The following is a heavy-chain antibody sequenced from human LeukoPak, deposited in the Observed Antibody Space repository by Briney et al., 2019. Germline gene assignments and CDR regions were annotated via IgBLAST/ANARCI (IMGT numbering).Heavy chain of an antibody. CDR3: ARGGYD. V-gene: IGHV3-7*01. D-gene: IGHD5-12*01. CDR1: GFTFNSYW. Sequence: GGSLRLSCAASGFTFNSYWMNWVRQAPGKGLEWVANIKQDGNEKYYVDSVKGRFTISRDNAKNSLYLQMNSLRVEDTAIYYCARGGYDWGQGTLVTVSS. J-gene: IGHJ4*02. CDR2: IKQDGNEK.